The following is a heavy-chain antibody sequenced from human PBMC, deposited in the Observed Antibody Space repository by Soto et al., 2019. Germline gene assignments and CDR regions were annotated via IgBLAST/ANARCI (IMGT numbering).Heavy chain of an antibody. CDR3: ARGPGITGTTSDY. CDR1: GGSISSGGYY. V-gene: IGHV4-31*03. J-gene: IGHJ4*02. Sequence: SETLSLTCTVSGGSISSGGYYWSWIRQHPGKGLEWIGYIYYSGSTYYNPSLKSRVTISVDTSKNQFSLKLSSVTAADTAVYYCARGPGITGTTSDYWGQGTLVTVSS. D-gene: IGHD1-20*01. CDR2: IYYSGST.